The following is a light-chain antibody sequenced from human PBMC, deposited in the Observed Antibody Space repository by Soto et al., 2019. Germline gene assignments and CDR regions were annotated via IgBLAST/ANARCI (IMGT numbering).Light chain of an antibody. J-gene: IGLJ1*01. CDR3: SSYTSSSTLLYV. V-gene: IGLV2-14*01. Sequence: HSELTQPASVSGSPGQSITISCTGTSSDVGGYNYVSWYQQHPGKAPKLMIYDVSNRPSGVSNRFSGSKSGNTASLTISGLQAEDEADYYCSSYTSSSTLLYVFGTGTKVTVL. CDR1: SSDVGGYNY. CDR2: DVS.